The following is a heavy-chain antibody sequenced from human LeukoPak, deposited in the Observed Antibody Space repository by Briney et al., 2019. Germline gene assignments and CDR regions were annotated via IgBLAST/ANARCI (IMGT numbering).Heavy chain of an antibody. D-gene: IGHD3-22*01. CDR3: ARDSYYDSSGYYHDY. J-gene: IGHJ4*02. CDR1: GYTFTMYY. Sequence: SVKVSCKASGYTFTMYYIHWVRQAPGQGLEWMGGIIPIFGTANYAQKFQGRVTITTDESTSTAYMELSSLRSEDTAVYYCARDSYYDSSGYYHDYWGQGTLVTVSS. CDR2: IIPIFGTA. V-gene: IGHV1-69*05.